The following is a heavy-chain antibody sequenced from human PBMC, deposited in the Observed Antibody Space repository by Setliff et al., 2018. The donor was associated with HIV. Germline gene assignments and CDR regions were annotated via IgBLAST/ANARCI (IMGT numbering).Heavy chain of an antibody. J-gene: IGHJ4*02. Sequence: GGCLRLSCAASGFTVSRFYMSWVRQAPGKGLEWVSVIYSDGSSYYADSVRGRFTISRDNYKNTLYLQMNSLRPEDTAVYYCAKNRNLVVVISTFDCWGQGTLVTVSS. V-gene: IGHV3-53*01. CDR2: IYSDGSS. CDR1: GFTVSRFY. CDR3: AKNRNLVVVISTFDC. D-gene: IGHD3-22*01.